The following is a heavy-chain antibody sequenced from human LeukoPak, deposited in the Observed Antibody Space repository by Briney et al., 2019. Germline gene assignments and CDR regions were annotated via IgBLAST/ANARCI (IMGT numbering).Heavy chain of an antibody. CDR2: IYYSGST. V-gene: IGHV4-59*01. Sequence: SQTLSLTCTVSGGSISSYYWSWIRQPPGKGLEWIGYIYYSGSTSYNPSLKSRVTISVDTSKNQFSLKLSSVTAADTAVYYCARGVPNDYGDYWGSLTDYYYMDVWGKGTTVTVSS. CDR1: GGSISSYY. D-gene: IGHD4-17*01. CDR3: ARGVPNDYGDYWGSLTDYYYMDV. J-gene: IGHJ6*03.